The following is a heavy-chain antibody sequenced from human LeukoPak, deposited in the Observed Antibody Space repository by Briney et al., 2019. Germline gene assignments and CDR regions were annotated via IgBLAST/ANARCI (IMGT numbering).Heavy chain of an antibody. CDR3: ARGRPYCSSTSCYTHYYYYGMDV. J-gene: IGHJ6*02. D-gene: IGHD2-2*02. CDR1: GGSFSGYY. V-gene: IGHV4-34*01. CDR2: INHSGST. Sequence: PSETLSLTCAVYGGSFSGYYWSWIRQPPGKGLEWIGEINHSGSTNYNPSLTSRVTISVDTSKNQFSLKLSSVTAADTAVYYCARGRPYCSSTSCYTHYYYYGMDVWGQGTTVTVSS.